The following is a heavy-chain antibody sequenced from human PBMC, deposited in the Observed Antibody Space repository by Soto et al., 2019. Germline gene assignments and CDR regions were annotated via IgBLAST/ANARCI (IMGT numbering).Heavy chain of an antibody. V-gene: IGHV4-31*03. CDR2: IYYRGST. CDR3: ARFSAAYYFDY. Sequence: SETLSLTCTVSGGSISSGGYYWSWIRQHPGKGLEWIGYIYYRGSTYYNPSLKSRVTISVDTSKNQFSLKLSSVTAADTAVYYCARFSAAYYFDYWGQGTLVTVSS. CDR1: GGSISSGGYY. J-gene: IGHJ4*02.